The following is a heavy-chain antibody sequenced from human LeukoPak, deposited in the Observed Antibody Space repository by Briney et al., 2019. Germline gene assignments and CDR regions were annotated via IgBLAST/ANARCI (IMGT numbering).Heavy chain of an antibody. CDR3: AKDHEYSSPSVDY. V-gene: IGHV3-30*18. D-gene: IGHD6-6*01. J-gene: IGHJ4*02. CDR2: ISYDGSNK. CDR1: GFTFSSYG. Sequence: GGSLRLSCAASGFTFSSYGMHWVRQAPGKGLEWVAVISYDGSNKYYADSVKGRFTISRDNSKNTLYLQMNSLRAEDTAVYYCAKDHEYSSPSVDYWGQGTLVTVSS.